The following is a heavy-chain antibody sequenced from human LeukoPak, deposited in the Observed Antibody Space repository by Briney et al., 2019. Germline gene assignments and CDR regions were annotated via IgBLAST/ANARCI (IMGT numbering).Heavy chain of an antibody. J-gene: IGHJ6*03. V-gene: IGHV3-30*18. Sequence: GGSLRLSCAASGFTFSSYGMHWVRQAPGKGLEWVAVISSDGSNKYYADSVKGRFTISRDNSKNTLYLQMNSLRAEDTAVYYCAKRAAAGTNDYYYYMDVWGKGTTVTASS. CDR1: GFTFSSYG. D-gene: IGHD6-13*01. CDR2: ISSDGSNK. CDR3: AKRAAAGTNDYYYYMDV.